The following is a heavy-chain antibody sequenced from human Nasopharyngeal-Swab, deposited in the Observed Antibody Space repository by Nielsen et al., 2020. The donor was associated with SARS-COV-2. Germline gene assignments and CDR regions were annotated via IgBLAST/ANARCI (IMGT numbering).Heavy chain of an antibody. J-gene: IGHJ6*02. Sequence: GGSLKISCAASGFTFSSYWMSWVRQAPGKGLEWVANIKQDGSEKYYVDSVKGRFTISRDNAKNSLYLQMNSLRAEDTAVYYCARDSDIPYSGYGMDVWGQGTTVTVSS. CDR2: IKQDGSEK. V-gene: IGHV3-7*01. D-gene: IGHD6-13*01. CDR3: ARDSDIPYSGYGMDV. CDR1: GFTFSSYW.